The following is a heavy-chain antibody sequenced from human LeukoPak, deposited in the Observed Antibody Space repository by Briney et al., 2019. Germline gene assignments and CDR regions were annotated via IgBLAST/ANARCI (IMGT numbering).Heavy chain of an antibody. V-gene: IGHV5-51*01. CDR2: IYPGYSDT. CDR1: GYNFTPYW. Sequence: GESLKISCQSSGYNFTPYWIGWVRQVPGKGLEWMGIIYPGYSDTRYSPSFQGQVTFSVDTSTSTVYLQWSSLKASDTAIYYCARFALSSSLDYWGQGTLVTVSP. CDR3: ARFALSSSLDY. D-gene: IGHD6-13*01. J-gene: IGHJ4*02.